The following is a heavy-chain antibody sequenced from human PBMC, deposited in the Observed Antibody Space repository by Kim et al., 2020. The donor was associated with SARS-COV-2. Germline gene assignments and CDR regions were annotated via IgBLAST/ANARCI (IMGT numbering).Heavy chain of an antibody. Sequence: SETLSLTCTVSGGSVSSGSYYWSWIRQPPGKGLEWIGYIYYSGSTNYNPSLKSRVTISVDTSKNQFSLKLSSVTAADTAVYYCARDKGGYDLFDYWGQGTLVTVSS. CDR1: GGSVSSGSYY. D-gene: IGHD5-12*01. CDR2: IYYSGST. CDR3: ARDKGGYDLFDY. V-gene: IGHV4-61*01. J-gene: IGHJ4*02.